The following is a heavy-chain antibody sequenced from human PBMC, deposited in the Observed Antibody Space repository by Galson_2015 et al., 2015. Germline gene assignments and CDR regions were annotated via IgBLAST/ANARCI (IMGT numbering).Heavy chain of an antibody. Sequence: SLRLSCAASGFTFSSYGMHWVRQAPGKGLEWVAVISYDGSNKYYADSVKGRFTISRDNSKNTLYLQMNSLRAEDTAVYYCAKGAWGGGDSNVGYYYYGMDVWGQGTTVTVSS. V-gene: IGHV3-30*18. CDR3: AKGAWGGGDSNVGYYYYGMDV. CDR1: GFTFSSYG. CDR2: ISYDGSNK. J-gene: IGHJ6*02. D-gene: IGHD4-11*01.